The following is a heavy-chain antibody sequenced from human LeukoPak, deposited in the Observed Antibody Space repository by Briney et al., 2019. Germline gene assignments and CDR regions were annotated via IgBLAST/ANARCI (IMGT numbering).Heavy chain of an antibody. D-gene: IGHD5-18*01. CDR3: VKEFGGYSYGAYFDY. Sequence: GGSLRLSCAASGFTFSSYAMHWVRQAPGKGLEWVAVISYDGSNKYYADSVKGRFTISRDNPKNTLYLQMNSLRVEDTAVYYCVKEFGGYSYGAYFDYWGQGTLVTVSS. V-gene: IGHV3-30*04. CDR2: ISYDGSNK. J-gene: IGHJ4*02. CDR1: GFTFSSYA.